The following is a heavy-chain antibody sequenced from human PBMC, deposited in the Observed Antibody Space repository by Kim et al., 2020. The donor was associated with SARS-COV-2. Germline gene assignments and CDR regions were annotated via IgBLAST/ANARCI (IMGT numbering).Heavy chain of an antibody. J-gene: IGHJ4*02. Sequence: GGSLRLSCAASGFTFSRYTLYWVRQAPGKGLEWVSSISSTSSYIYYADSVKGRFTISRDNAKNSLYLQMKSLRAEDTAVYYCATTGMGAAMVIVDYWGQGTLVTVSS. CDR2: ISSTSSYI. V-gene: IGHV3-21*01. CDR1: GFTFSRYT. CDR3: ATTGMGAAMVIVDY. D-gene: IGHD5-18*01.